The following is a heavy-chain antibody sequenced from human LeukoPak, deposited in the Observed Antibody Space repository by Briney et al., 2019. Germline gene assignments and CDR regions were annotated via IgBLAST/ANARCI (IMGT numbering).Heavy chain of an antibody. V-gene: IGHV4-31*03. CDR3: ARDAFDSNYFDY. CDR1: GGSISSGGYY. CDR2: IHYSGST. D-gene: IGHD4-11*01. Sequence: PSQTLSLTCTVSGGSISSGGYYWSWIRQHPGKGLEWIGYIHYSGSTYYNPSLKSRVTISVDRSKNHFSLKLSSATAADTAVYYCARDAFDSNYFDYWGQGALVTVSS. J-gene: IGHJ4*02.